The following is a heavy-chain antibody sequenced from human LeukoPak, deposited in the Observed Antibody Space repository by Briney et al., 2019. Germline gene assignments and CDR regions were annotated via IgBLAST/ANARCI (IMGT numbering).Heavy chain of an antibody. J-gene: IGHJ4*02. CDR2: IGGNGVNT. CDR1: GFTFSNYA. D-gene: IGHD3-10*01. V-gene: IGHV3-64D*06. CDR3: AKGDTMVRGVIPFDY. Sequence: PGGSLRLSCSASGFTFSNYAMHWVRQAPGKGLEYVSAIGGNGVNTYYAGSVKGRFIISRDNSKNTLFLQMSSLRAEDTAVYYCAKGDTMVRGVIPFDYWGQGTLVTVPS.